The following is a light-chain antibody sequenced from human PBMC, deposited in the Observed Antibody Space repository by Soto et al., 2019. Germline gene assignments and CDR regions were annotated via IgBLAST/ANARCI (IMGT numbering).Light chain of an antibody. V-gene: IGLV1-44*01. CDR1: RSNIGSNT. Sequence: QSVLTQPPSASGTPGQRVTISCSGSRSNIGSNTVNWYQQLPGTPPRLLIYRNNQRPSGVPDRFSGSKSGTSASLAISGLQSEDEADYYCAAWDDSLNGPVFGGGTKLTVL. J-gene: IGLJ3*02. CDR3: AAWDDSLNGPV. CDR2: RNN.